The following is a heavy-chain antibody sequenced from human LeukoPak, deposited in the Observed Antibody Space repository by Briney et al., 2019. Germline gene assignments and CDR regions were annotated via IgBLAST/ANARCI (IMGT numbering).Heavy chain of an antibody. CDR1: GFTFISYA. Sequence: PGGSLRLSCVASGFTFISYAMTWVRQAPGKGLQWVSAISGSGGSTYYADSVKDRFTMSRENGENSVYLQLNSLRAGDTAVYFCARENLEYGDYAIDYWGQGILVTVSS. CDR3: ARENLEYGDYAIDY. CDR2: ISGSGGST. J-gene: IGHJ4*02. D-gene: IGHD4-17*01. V-gene: IGHV3-23*01.